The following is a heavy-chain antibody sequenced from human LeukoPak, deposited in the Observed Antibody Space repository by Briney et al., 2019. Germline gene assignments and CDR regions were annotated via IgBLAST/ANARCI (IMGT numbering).Heavy chain of an antibody. J-gene: IGHJ4*02. Sequence: GGSLRLSCAASGFTFSSYGMHWVRQAPGKGLEWVAVIWSGGRNQYYTDSVKGRFTISRDNSKNTLYLQMNSLRAEDTAVYYCAKEGHRAGNTYFDYWGQGTLVTVSS. V-gene: IGHV3-33*06. CDR3: AKEGHRAGNTYFDY. D-gene: IGHD3-10*01. CDR2: IWSGGRNQ. CDR1: GFTFSSYG.